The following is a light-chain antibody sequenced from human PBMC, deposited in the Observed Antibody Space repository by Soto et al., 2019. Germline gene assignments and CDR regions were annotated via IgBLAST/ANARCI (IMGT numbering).Light chain of an antibody. J-gene: IGLJ2*01. CDR3: CSYTTTITYV. CDR1: SSDVGAYNY. CDR2: EVS. V-gene: IGLV2-14*01. Sequence: QSALTQPASVSGSPGQSITNSCTGTSSDVGAYNYVSWYQQHPGKVPKLIIFEVSRRPSGISNRFSGSKSGNTASLTISGLQAEDEADYYCCSYTTTITYVFGGGTKLTVL.